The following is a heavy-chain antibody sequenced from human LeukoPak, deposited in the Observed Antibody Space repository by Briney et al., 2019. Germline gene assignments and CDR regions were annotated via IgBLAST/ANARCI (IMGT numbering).Heavy chain of an antibody. V-gene: IGHV3-23*01. D-gene: IGHD3-22*01. CDR2: ISGSGGST. CDR1: GFTFSSYA. CDR3: AKEPMFYDSSGYPLDY. J-gene: IGHJ4*02. Sequence: AGGSLRLSCAASGFTFSSYAMSWVRQAPGKGLEWVSAISGSGGSTYYADSVKGRFTISRDNSKNTLYLQMNSLRAEDTAVYYCAKEPMFYDSSGYPLDYSGQGTLVTVSS.